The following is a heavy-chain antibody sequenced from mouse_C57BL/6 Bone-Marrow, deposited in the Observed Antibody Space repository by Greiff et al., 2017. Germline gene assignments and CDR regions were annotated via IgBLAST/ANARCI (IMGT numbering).Heavy chain of an antibody. D-gene: IGHD2-4*01. CDR3: ARVRGDYDCWFAY. CDR1: GFTFSSYA. Sequence: EVQLVESGAGLVKPGGSLKLSCAASGFTFSSYAMPWVRQTPEKRLEWVAYISSGGDYIYYADTVKGRFTISRDNSRNTLYLQMSSLKTEDTAMYYCARVRGDYDCWFAYWGQGTLVTVSA. J-gene: IGHJ3*01. V-gene: IGHV5S21*01. CDR2: ISSGGDYI.